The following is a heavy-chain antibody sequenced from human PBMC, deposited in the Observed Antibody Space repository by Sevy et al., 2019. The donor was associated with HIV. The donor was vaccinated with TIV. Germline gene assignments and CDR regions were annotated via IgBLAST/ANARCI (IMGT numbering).Heavy chain of an antibody. CDR2: IIPTSGTA. CDR3: ARLYPCGGACYYFDS. Sequence: ASVKVSCKASGGNFRNYVISWVRQAPGQGLEWMGGIIPTSGTANYAPKFQGRVTIIADESTSTAYMELSSLRSEDTAVYYCARLYPCGGACYYFDSWGQGTLVTVSS. V-gene: IGHV1-69*13. D-gene: IGHD2-21*02. J-gene: IGHJ4*02. CDR1: GGNFRNYV.